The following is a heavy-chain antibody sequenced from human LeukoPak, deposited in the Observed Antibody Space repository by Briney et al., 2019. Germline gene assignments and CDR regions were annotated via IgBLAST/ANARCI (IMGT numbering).Heavy chain of an antibody. V-gene: IGHV6-1*01. D-gene: IGHD7-27*01. CDR3: ARDRDLGNYYDGMVV. CDR1: GDSVSTNSAA. J-gene: IGHJ6*02. Sequence: SQTLSLTCAISGDSVSTNSAAWSWIRQSPSRGLEWLGRTYYRSRWYNDYAVSVKSRITIKSDASKNQFSLQLNSVTPEDTAVYYCARDRDLGNYYDGMVVWGQGTTVTVSS. CDR2: TYYRSRWYN.